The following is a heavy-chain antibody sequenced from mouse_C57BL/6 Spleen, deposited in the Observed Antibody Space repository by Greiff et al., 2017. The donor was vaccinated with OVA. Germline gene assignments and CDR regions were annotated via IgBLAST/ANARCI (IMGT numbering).Heavy chain of an antibody. D-gene: IGHD2-5*01. CDR3: LSNYLGYYAMDY. CDR1: GFNIKDDY. V-gene: IGHV14-4*01. J-gene: IGHJ4*01. CDR2: IDPENGDT. Sequence: EVKLVESGAELVRPGASVKLSCTASGFNIKDDYMHWVKQRPEKGLEWIGWIDPENGDTEYASKFQGKATITAYTSSNTAYLQLSSLTSEDTAVYYCLSNYLGYYAMDYWGQGTSVTVSS.